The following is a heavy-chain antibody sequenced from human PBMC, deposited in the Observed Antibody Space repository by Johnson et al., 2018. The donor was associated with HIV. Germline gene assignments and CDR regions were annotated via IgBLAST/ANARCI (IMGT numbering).Heavy chain of an antibody. V-gene: IGHV3-9*01. J-gene: IGHJ3*02. Sequence: VQLVESGGGLVQPGRSLRLSCSASGFTFDDYAMHWVRQAPGKGLEWVSGISWNSGSIGYADSVKGRFTLSRDNAKNSLYLQMNSLRAEDTAVYYCARDGYCSGGSCYSGDRLDAFDIWGQGTMVTVSS. CDR1: GFTFDDYA. D-gene: IGHD2-15*01. CDR2: ISWNSGSI. CDR3: ARDGYCSGGSCYSGDRLDAFDI.